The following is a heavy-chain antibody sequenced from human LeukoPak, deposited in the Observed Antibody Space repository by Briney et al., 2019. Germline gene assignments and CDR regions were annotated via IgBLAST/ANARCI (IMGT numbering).Heavy chain of an antibody. Sequence: GGSLRLSCVVSGFTFSSYAMSWGRRAPGKGVEWVSGISGSGGSTYYADSVKGRFTISRDNAKNSLYLQMNSLRAEDTAVYYCAELGITMIGGVWGKGTTVTISS. V-gene: IGHV3-23*01. D-gene: IGHD3-10*02. J-gene: IGHJ6*04. CDR2: ISGSGGST. CDR3: AELGITMIGGV. CDR1: GFTFSSYA.